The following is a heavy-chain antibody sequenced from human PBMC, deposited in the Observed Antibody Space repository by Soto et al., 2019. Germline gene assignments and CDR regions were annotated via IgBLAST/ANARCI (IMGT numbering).Heavy chain of an antibody. CDR2: IKQDGSEK. D-gene: IGHD2-2*01. Sequence: GGSLRLSCAASGFTFSSYWMSWVRQAPGKGLEWVANIKQDGSEKYYVDSVKGRFTISRDNAKNSLYLQMNSLRAEDTAVYYCARDLFSSSSPYAFDIWGQGTMVTVSS. CDR1: GFTFSSYW. CDR3: ARDLFSSSSPYAFDI. J-gene: IGHJ3*02. V-gene: IGHV3-7*01.